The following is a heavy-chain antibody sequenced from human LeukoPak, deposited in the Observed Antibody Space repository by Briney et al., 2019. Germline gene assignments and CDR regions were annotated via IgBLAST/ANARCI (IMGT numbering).Heavy chain of an antibody. V-gene: IGHV1-8*01. J-gene: IGHJ6*03. Sequence: ASVKVSCKASGYTFTSYDINWVRQATGQGLEWMGWMNPNSGNTGYAQKFQGRVTMTTDTSTSTAYMELSRLRSDDTAVYYCARDSRETLRDYYYYYMDVWGKGTTVTVSS. D-gene: IGHD2-21*01. CDR2: MNPNSGNT. CDR3: ARDSRETLRDYYYYYMDV. CDR1: GYTFTSYD.